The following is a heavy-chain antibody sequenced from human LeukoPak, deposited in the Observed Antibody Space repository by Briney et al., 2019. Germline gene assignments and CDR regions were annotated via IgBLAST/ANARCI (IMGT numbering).Heavy chain of an antibody. J-gene: IGHJ4*02. D-gene: IGHD5-24*01. CDR3: ARQDGSALYYFDY. Sequence: GESLKISCKGSGYSFSSYWIAWVRQMPGKGLEWMGIIYPGDSDIRYSPSFQGQVTISADKSISTAYLQWSSLKASDTAMYYCARQDGSALYYFDYWGQGTLVTASS. CDR2: IYPGDSDI. V-gene: IGHV5-51*01. CDR1: GYSFSSYW.